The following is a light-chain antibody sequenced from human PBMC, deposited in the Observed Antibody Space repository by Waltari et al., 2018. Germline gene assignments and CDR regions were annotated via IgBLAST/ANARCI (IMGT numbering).Light chain of an antibody. V-gene: IGLV8-61*01. CDR3: VLYMGSGVWV. Sequence: QTVVTQEPSFSVSPGGTVTLTSGLSAGSVSTSYYPPWYQRTPGQAPRTLIYSTNTRSPGVPDRFSGSILGNKAALTITGAQADDESDYYCVLYMGSGVWVFGGGTKLTVL. J-gene: IGLJ3*02. CDR1: AGSVSTSYY. CDR2: STN.